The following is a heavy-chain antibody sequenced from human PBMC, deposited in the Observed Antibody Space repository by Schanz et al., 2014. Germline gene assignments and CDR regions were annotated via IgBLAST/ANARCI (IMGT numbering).Heavy chain of an antibody. J-gene: IGHJ1*01. D-gene: IGHD3-10*01. CDR1: GFSFSSYS. CDR2: IATSSSTR. V-gene: IGHV3-48*01. Sequence: DLVESGGGLIQRGESLRLSCSASGFSFSSYSMNWVRQAPGKGLEWLSYIATSSSTRHYADSVKGRVTISRDNAKNSVSLQMRRLRVEDTAVYYCASGVHVSSLQKGLQFWGRGTLXIVSS. CDR3: ASGVHVSSLQKGLQF.